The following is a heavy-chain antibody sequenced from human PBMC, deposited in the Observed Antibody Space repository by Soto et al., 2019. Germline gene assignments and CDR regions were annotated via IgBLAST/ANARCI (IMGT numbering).Heavy chain of an antibody. CDR1: GYSFTIYW. CDR3: ARLGRRDGYNYNYYYGMDV. J-gene: IGHJ6*02. Sequence: LGESLKISCKGSGYSFTIYWIGWVRQMPGKGLEWMGIIYPGDSDTRYSPPFQGQVTISADKSISTAYLQWSSLKASDTAMYYCARLGRRDGYNYNYYYGMDVWGQGTTVTVSS. D-gene: IGHD5-12*01. V-gene: IGHV5-51*01. CDR2: IYPGDSDT.